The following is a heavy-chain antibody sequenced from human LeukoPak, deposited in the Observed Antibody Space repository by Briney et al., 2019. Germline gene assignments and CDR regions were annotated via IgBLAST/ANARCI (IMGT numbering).Heavy chain of an antibody. CDR1: GFTFSGSA. CDR3: VTDRRGILVRGTTFDY. CDR2: ISSNGGST. D-gene: IGHD3-10*01. Sequence: GGSLRLSCAASGFTFSGSAMHWVRQAPGKGLEYVSAISSNGGSTYYADSVKGRFTISRDNSKNTLYLQMSSLRAEDTAVYYCVTDRRGILVRGTTFDYWGQGTLVTVSS. V-gene: IGHV3-64D*06. J-gene: IGHJ4*02.